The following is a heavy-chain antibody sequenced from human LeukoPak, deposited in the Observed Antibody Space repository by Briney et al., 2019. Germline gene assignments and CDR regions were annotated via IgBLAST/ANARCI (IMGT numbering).Heavy chain of an antibody. V-gene: IGHV1-2*02. J-gene: IGHJ5*02. D-gene: IGHD6-13*01. Sequence: GASVKVSCKASGYTFTGYYMHWVRQAPGQGLEWMGWINPNSGGTNYAQKFQGRVTMTRDTSISTAYMELSRLRSDDTAVYYCARDRTAAGRNWFDPWGQGTLVTVSS. CDR1: GYTFTGYY. CDR3: ARDRTAAGRNWFDP. CDR2: INPNSGGT.